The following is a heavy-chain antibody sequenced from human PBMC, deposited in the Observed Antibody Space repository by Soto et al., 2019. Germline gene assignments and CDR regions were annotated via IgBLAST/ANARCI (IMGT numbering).Heavy chain of an antibody. CDR1: GYTFTNFG. CDR3: GRGPPRATAGLNYFDP. Sequence: QVQLVQSGTEVKKPGASVKVSCKTSGYTFTNFGISWVRQAPGQGLEWMGWISAFNGHTHHAQKFQGRVTLTTDTSTTTAFLELRSLRSDDTAVYYCGRGPPRATAGLNYFDPWGQGTLVSVSS. J-gene: IGHJ5*02. V-gene: IGHV1-18*01. CDR2: ISAFNGHT. D-gene: IGHD6-13*01.